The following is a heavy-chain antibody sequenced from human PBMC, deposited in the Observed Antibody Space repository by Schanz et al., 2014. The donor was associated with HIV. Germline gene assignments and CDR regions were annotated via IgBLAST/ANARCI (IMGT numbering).Heavy chain of an antibody. CDR3: AQDRDVLTGYPGH. D-gene: IGHD3-9*01. J-gene: IGHJ4*02. Sequence: QEQLVESGGGVVQPGKSLRLSCAASGFTFSSYAMHWVRQAPGKGLEWVAVISYDGSNKYYADSVKGRFTISRDNSKNTLYLQMNSLRAEDTAVYYCAQDRDVLTGYPGHWGQGTLVTVSS. CDR2: ISYDGSNK. CDR1: GFTFSSYA. V-gene: IGHV3-30-3*02.